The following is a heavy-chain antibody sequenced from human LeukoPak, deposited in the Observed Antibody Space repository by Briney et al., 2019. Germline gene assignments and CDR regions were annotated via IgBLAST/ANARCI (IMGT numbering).Heavy chain of an antibody. CDR3: ARAPPSNYVDY. V-gene: IGHV4-61*02. CDR2: IYTSGST. CDR1: GGSISSGSYY. Sequence: SQTLSLTCTVSGGSISSGSYYWSWIRQPAGKGLEWIGRIYTSGSTNYNPSLKSRVTISVDTSKNQFSLKLSSVTVADTAVYYCARAPPSNYVDYWGQGTLVTVSS. D-gene: IGHD4-11*01. J-gene: IGHJ4*02.